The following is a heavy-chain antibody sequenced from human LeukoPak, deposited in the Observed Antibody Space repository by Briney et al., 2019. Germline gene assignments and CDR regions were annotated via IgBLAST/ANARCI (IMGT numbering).Heavy chain of an antibody. CDR2: IYPADSDT. J-gene: IGHJ5*02. CDR1: GYIFTHYW. CDR3: ARQSRDGSKTRGYFFAH. Sequence: GESLKISCQVSGYIFTHYWIGWVRQMPGKGLESMGIIYPADSDTTYSPSFQGQVTISADKSIDTVYLQWSSLKASDTAMYYCARQSRDGSKTRGYFFAHWGQGTLVTVSS. V-gene: IGHV5-51*01. D-gene: IGHD3-10*01.